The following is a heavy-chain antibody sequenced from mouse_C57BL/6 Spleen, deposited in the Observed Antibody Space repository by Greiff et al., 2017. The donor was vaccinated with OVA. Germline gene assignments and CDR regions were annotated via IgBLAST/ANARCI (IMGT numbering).Heavy chain of an antibody. Sequence: VQLMESGPGLVQPSQSLSITCTVSGFSLTSYGVHWVRQSPGKGLEWLGVIWRGGSTDYNAAFMSRLSITKDNSKSQVFFKMNSLQADDTAIYYCAKNLAAAQAPGYWGQGTTLTVSS. CDR2: IWRGGST. CDR3: AKNLAAAQAPGY. D-gene: IGHD3-2*02. V-gene: IGHV2-5*01. CDR1: GFSLTSYG. J-gene: IGHJ2*01.